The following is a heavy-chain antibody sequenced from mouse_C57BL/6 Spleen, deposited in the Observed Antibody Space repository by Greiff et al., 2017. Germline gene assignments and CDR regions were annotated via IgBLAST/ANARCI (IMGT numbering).Heavy chain of an antibody. CDR1: GYTFTSYW. CDR2: IYPGSGST. CDR3: ARRGGYDWYCDY. J-gene: IGHJ2*01. D-gene: IGHD2-2*01. V-gene: IGHV1-55*01. Sequence: VQLQQPGAELVKPGASVKMSCKASGYTFTSYWITWVKQRPGQGLEWIGDIYPGSGSTNYNEKFKSKATLTVDTSSSTAYMQLSSLTSEDSAVYYCARRGGYDWYCDYWGQGTTLTVSS.